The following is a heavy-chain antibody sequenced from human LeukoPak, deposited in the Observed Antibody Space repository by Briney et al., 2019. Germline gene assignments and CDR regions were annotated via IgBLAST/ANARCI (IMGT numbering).Heavy chain of an antibody. CDR2: INPSGNST. CDR3: ARDRNLIAVAGTQAFDI. CDR1: GYTFTNYF. D-gene: IGHD6-19*01. J-gene: IGHJ3*02. Sequence: GASVKVSCKASGYTFTNYFMHWVRQAPGQGLEWMGIINPSGNSTIYAQKFQDRVTMTSDTSTSTVYMGLRSLTFEDTAVYYCARDRNLIAVAGTQAFDIWGQGTMVTVSS. V-gene: IGHV1-46*01.